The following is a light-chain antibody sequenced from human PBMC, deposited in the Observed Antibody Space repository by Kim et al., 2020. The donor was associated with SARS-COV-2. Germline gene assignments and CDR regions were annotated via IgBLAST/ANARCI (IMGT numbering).Light chain of an antibody. Sequence: PGQSGAISCSGTRGDLGSYKYVSWYQQHPGKSPKLIIYEVTKRPSGVPDRFSGSMSGNTASLTVSGLQAEDEADYYCASHGGYDYVFGTGTKVTVL. V-gene: IGLV2-8*01. CDR2: EVT. CDR1: RGDLGSYKY. J-gene: IGLJ1*01. CDR3: ASHGGYDYV.